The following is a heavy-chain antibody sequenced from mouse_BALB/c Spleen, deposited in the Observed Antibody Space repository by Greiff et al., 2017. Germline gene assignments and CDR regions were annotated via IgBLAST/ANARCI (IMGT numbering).Heavy chain of an antibody. CDR2: ISSGGGST. J-gene: IGHJ2*01. D-gene: IGHD2-10*02. CDR3: ARVYGKSFFDY. Sequence: VQLKESGGGLVKPGGSLKLSCAASGFAFSSYDMSWVRQTPEKRLEWVAYISSGGGSTYYPDTVKGRFTISRDNAKNTLYLQMSSLKSEDTAMYYCARVYGKSFFDYWGQGTTLTVSS. V-gene: IGHV5-12-1*01. CDR1: GFAFSSYD.